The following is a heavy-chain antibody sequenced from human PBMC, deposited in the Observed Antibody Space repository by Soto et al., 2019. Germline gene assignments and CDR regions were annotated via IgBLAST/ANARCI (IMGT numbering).Heavy chain of an antibody. V-gene: IGHV3-73*01. Sequence: EVQLVESGGGLVQPGGSLKLSCAASGFTFSDSAMHWVRQASGKGLEWVGRIKTKPNNYATAYGASVQGRFTISRDDSKSTAYLQMNSLKTEDTALYYCTRSPDAYCGAGRCRNWFDPWGQGILVTVSS. J-gene: IGHJ5*02. D-gene: IGHD2-15*01. CDR1: GFTFSDSA. CDR3: TRSPDAYCGAGRCRNWFDP. CDR2: IKTKPNNYAT.